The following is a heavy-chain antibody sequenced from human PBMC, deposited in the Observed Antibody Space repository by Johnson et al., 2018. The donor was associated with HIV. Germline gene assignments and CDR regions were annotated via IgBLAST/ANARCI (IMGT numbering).Heavy chain of an antibody. J-gene: IGHJ3*02. V-gene: IGHV3-9*01. CDR2: ISWNSGSI. Sequence: VQLVESGGGLVQPVRSLRLSCAASGFTFDDYAMHWVRQAPGKGLEWVSGISWNSGSIGYADSVKGRFTISRDNAKNSLYLQMNSLRAEETALYYCAKASVGIAAAGGAFDIWGQGTMVTVSS. CDR1: GFTFDDYA. CDR3: AKASVGIAAAGGAFDI. D-gene: IGHD6-13*01.